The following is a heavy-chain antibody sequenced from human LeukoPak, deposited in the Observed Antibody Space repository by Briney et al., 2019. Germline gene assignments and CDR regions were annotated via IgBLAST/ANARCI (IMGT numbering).Heavy chain of an antibody. D-gene: IGHD3-22*01. CDR3: ARGRTPRRTYYYDSSAYFGMDV. J-gene: IGHJ6*03. CDR1: GGSISSYY. V-gene: IGHV4-4*07. Sequence: SETLSLTCTVSGGSISSYYWSWIRQPAGKGLEWIGRIYTSGSTNYNPSLKSRVTMSVDTSKSQFSLKLSSVTAADTAVYYCARGRTPRRTYYYDSSAYFGMDVWGKGTTVTVSS. CDR2: IYTSGST.